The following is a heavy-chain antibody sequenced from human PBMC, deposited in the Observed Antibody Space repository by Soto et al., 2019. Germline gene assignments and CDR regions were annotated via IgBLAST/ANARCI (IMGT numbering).Heavy chain of an antibody. CDR2: DYHNWLT. V-gene: IGHV4-4*02. D-gene: IGHD1-1*01. CDR1: GDSVTSNVW. CDR3: ERDAEVTSETVRFDS. Sequence: PSETLSLTCAVSGDSVTSNVWWSWVRQPPGKGLEWIGEDYHNWLTDYNPSLKSLVTMSVDTSKNEFSLKLTSLTAADTAIYYCERDAEVTSETVRFDSWGQGTIVTVS. J-gene: IGHJ4*02.